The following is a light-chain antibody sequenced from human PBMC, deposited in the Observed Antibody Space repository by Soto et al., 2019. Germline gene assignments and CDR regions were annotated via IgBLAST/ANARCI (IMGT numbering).Light chain of an antibody. CDR3: QHYYSSPLT. CDR1: QSVLSSSNNKNY. V-gene: IGKV4-1*01. J-gene: IGKJ4*01. CDR2: WAS. Sequence: IVMTRSPYSLSVSLCERATINCKSIQSVLSSSNNKNYLAWYQQKPGQPPKVVIYWASTRGSGVPDRFSGSGSGTDFTLTISSLQAEDVAVYYCQHYYSSPLTFGGGTKVDI.